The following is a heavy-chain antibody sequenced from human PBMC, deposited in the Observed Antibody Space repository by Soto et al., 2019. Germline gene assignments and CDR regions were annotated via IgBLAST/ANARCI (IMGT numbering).Heavy chain of an antibody. J-gene: IGHJ3*02. CDR3: ARAPRMAPFDI. CDR2: IRNDGSDK. Sequence: GGSLRLSCAASGFIFSPYGIHWVRQAPGKGLEWVAPIRNDGSDKYYAESVTGRFTISRDNSKNTVYLQMNSLRAEDTALYFCARAPRMAPFDIWGQGTMVTVSS. CDR1: GFIFSPYG. V-gene: IGHV3-33*01.